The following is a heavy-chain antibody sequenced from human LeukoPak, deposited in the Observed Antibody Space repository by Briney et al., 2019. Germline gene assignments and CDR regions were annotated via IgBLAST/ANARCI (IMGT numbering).Heavy chain of an antibody. D-gene: IGHD3-3*01. CDR1: GFTFSSYS. CDR3: ARDRHNDFWSGHDAFDI. V-gene: IGHV3-21*01. Sequence: GGSLRLSCAASGFTFSSYSMNWVRQAPGKGLEWVSFISGSSSHIYYADSVKGRFTISRDNAKNSLYLQMNSLRAEDTAVYYCARDRHNDFWSGHDAFDIWGQGTMVTVSS. CDR2: ISGSSSHI. J-gene: IGHJ3*02.